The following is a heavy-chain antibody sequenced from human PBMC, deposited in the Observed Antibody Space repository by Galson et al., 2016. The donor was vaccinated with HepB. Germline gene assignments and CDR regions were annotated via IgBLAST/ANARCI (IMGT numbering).Heavy chain of an antibody. CDR3: ARDLRVGGDGRFDY. D-gene: IGHD3-10*01. J-gene: IGHJ4*02. CDR2: ISSATNYI. Sequence: SLRLSCAASGFTFSKYSMSWVRQAPGKGLEWVSSISSATNYIYYAASVKGRFTVSRDNAWNSLSLQMQSLRAEDTAVYYCARDLRVGGDGRFDYWGRGTLVTVSS. V-gene: IGHV3-21*01. CDR1: GFTFSKYS.